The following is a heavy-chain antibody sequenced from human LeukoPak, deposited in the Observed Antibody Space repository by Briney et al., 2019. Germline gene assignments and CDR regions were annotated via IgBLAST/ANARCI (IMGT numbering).Heavy chain of an antibody. D-gene: IGHD3-22*01. CDR3: ARLRYYDSSAYYYASDY. CDR1: GGSVSSSSYY. J-gene: IGHJ4*02. V-gene: IGHV4-39*01. Sequence: SETLSLTCTVSGGSVSSSSYYWGWIRQPPGKGLEWIGSIYYRGSTYYNPSLKSRVTISVDTSKNQFSLKLSSVTAADTAVYYCARLRYYDSSAYYYASDYWGQGTLVTVSS. CDR2: IYYRGST.